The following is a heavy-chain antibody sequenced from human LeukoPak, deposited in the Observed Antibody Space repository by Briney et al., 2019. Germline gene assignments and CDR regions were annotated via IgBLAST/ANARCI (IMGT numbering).Heavy chain of an antibody. Sequence: PGGSLRRSCAASGFTFNNYAMSWVRQAPGKGLEWVSTITGSGGSTYYADSVKGRFTISRDNSNNTLYLQMNSLRAEDTAVYYCAKSRDSSGYYLSYFDYWGQGTLVTVSS. V-gene: IGHV3-23*01. CDR3: AKSRDSSGYYLSYFDY. CDR1: GFTFNNYA. J-gene: IGHJ4*02. D-gene: IGHD3-22*01. CDR2: ITGSGGST.